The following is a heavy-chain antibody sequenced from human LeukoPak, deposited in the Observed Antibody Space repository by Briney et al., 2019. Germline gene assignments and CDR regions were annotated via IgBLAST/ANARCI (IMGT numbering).Heavy chain of an antibody. CDR2: ISWNSGSI. CDR3: AKGYGDYVVTPSDY. J-gene: IGHJ4*02. V-gene: IGHV3-9*01. CDR1: GFTFDDYA. Sequence: GGSLRLSCAASGFTFDDYAMHWVRQAPGKGLEWVSGISWNSGSIGYADSVKGRFTISRDNAKNSLYLQMNSLRAEDTALYYCAKGYGDYVVTPSDYWGQGTLVTVSP. D-gene: IGHD4-17*01.